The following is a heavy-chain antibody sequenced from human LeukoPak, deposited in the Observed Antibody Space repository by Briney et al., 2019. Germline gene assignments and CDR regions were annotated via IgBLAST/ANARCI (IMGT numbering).Heavy chain of an antibody. CDR3: ARDSSGWGFDY. CDR2: IRSDGGST. V-gene: IGHV3-74*01. D-gene: IGHD6-25*01. J-gene: IGHJ4*02. Sequence: GGSLRLSCAASGFTFSTYWMHWVRQAPGKGLEWVSGIRSDGGSTIYADSVKGRFTISRDNARNTLYLQMNGLRAGDTSVYYCARDSSGWGFDYWGQGSLVTVSA. CDR1: GFTFSTYW.